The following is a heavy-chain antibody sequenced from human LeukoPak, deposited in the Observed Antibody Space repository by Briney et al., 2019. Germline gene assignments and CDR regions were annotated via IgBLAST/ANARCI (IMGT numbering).Heavy chain of an antibody. CDR3: ARDSDYYDSSGYYGDY. CDR2: IHSSGST. V-gene: IGHV4-39*07. J-gene: IGHJ4*02. CDR1: GDSISSPSSY. Sequence: SETLSLTCTVSGDSISSPSSYWGWIRQPPEKGLEWIATIHSSGSTYSNPSLKSRVTISVHTSKNQLSLKLISLTAADTAVYYCARDSDYYDSSGYYGDYWGQGTLVTVSS. D-gene: IGHD3-22*01.